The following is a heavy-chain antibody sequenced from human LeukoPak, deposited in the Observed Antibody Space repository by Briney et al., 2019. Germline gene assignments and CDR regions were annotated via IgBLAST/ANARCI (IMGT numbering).Heavy chain of an antibody. Sequence: SQTLSLTCTVSGGSISSGDHYWSWIRQPPGKGLEWIAYIYYSGGTYYNPSLKSRVTISLDKSKNQFSLKLNSVTAADTAVYYCAKEDDAAPEGEFYFDSWGQGTLVTVSS. CDR2: IYYSGGT. CDR1: GGSISSGDHY. CDR3: AKEDDAAPEGEFYFDS. J-gene: IGHJ4*02. D-gene: IGHD6-13*01. V-gene: IGHV4-30-4*01.